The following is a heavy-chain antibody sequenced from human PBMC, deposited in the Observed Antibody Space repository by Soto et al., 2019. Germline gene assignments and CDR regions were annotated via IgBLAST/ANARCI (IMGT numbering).Heavy chain of an antibody. Sequence: QVQLVESGGDVVQPGRSLRLSCAASGFTFSTFGMHWVRQAPGKGLEWVAVISHDSNNKYYAESVKGRFTISRDNSKNTLYLPMNTRRGEETAVYYCIGELASGYWGQGTLVTVSS. V-gene: IGHV3-30*03. CDR1: GFTFSTFG. CDR2: ISHDSNNK. D-gene: IGHD3-3*01. J-gene: IGHJ4*02. CDR3: IGELASGY.